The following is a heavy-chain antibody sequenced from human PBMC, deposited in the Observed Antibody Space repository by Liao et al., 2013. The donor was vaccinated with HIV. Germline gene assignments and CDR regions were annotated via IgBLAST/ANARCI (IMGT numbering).Heavy chain of an antibody. J-gene: IGHJ4*02. CDR2: IYTSGST. CDR3: ARGGCGGGFCYGPIPDYFVL. D-gene: IGHD2-15*01. CDR1: GGSISSYY. V-gene: IGHV4-4*07. Sequence: QVQLQESGPGLVKPSETLSLTCTVSGGSISSYYWSWIRQPAGKGLEWIGRIYTSGSTNYNPSLKSRVTMSVDTSNNQFSLKLNSVTAADTAVYYCARGGCGGGFCYGPIPDYFVLLGPREP.